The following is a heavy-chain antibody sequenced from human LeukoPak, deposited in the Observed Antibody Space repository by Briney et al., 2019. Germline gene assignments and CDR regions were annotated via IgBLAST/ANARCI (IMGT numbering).Heavy chain of an antibody. Sequence: GGSLRLSCAASGFTFSSYGMHWVRQAPGKGLEWVAVIWYDGSNKYYADSVKGRFTISRDNCKNTLYLQMNSLRAEDTAVYYCARKRWSSWYRAYYYGMDVWGQGTTVTVSS. CDR1: GFTFSSYG. CDR3: ARKRWSSWYRAYYYGMDV. D-gene: IGHD6-13*01. J-gene: IGHJ6*02. CDR2: IWYDGSNK. V-gene: IGHV3-33*01.